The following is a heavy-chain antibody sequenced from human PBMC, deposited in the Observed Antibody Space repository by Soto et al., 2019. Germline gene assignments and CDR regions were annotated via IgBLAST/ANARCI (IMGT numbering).Heavy chain of an antibody. CDR3: ASSSSWYRIYYYYGMDV. CDR1: GGSFSGYY. J-gene: IGHJ6*02. V-gene: IGHV4-34*01. D-gene: IGHD6-13*01. CDR2: INHSGST. Sequence: QVQLQQWGAGLLKPSETLSLICAVYGGSFSGYYWSWIRQPPGKGLEWIGEINHSGSTNYNPSLKSRVTISVDTSKKQFSLKLSSVTAADTAVYYCASSSSWYRIYYYYGMDVWGQGTTVTVSS.